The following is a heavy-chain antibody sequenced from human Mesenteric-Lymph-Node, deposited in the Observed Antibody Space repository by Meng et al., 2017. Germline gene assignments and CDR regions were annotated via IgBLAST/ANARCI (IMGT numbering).Heavy chain of an antibody. D-gene: IGHD2-8*01. V-gene: IGHV4-39*07. CDR3: ARDPVRWCTDMDGDFDY. Sequence: GSLRLSCTVSGDSISSSSYYWGWIRQPPGKGLEWMGSIYYSRSTYYNPSLKSRVTISVDTSKNQFSLKLSSVPAADTAVYYCARDPVRWCTDMDGDFDYWGQGTPVTVSS. CDR1: GDSISSSSYY. J-gene: IGHJ4*02. CDR2: IYYSRST.